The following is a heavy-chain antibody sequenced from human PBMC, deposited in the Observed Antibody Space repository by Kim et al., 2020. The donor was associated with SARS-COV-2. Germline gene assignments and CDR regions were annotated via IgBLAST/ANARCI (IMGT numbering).Heavy chain of an antibody. D-gene: IGHD6-19*01. Sequence: ASVKVSCKASGYTFTSYGISWVRQAPGQGLEWMGWISAYNGNTNYAQKLQGRVTMTTDTSTSTAYMELRSLRSDDTAVYYCARVRDSSGWYTPRWLDPWGQGTLVTVSS. CDR3: ARVRDSSGWYTPRWLDP. V-gene: IGHV1-18*01. J-gene: IGHJ5*02. CDR2: ISAYNGNT. CDR1: GYTFTSYG.